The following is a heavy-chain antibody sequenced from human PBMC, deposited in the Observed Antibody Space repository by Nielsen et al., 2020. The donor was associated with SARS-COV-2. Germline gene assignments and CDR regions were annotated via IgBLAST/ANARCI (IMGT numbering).Heavy chain of an antibody. D-gene: IGHD3-16*01. V-gene: IGHV4-30-2*01. J-gene: IGHJ3*02. CDR1: GGSISSGGYS. Sequence: SETLSLTFAVSGGSISSGGYSWSWIQQPPGKGLEWIGYIYHSGRTYYNPSLKSRVTISVDRSKNQFSLKLSSVTAADTAVYYCARGGRITFGGADDAFDIWGQGTMVTVSS. CDR3: ARGGRITFGGADDAFDI. CDR2: IYHSGRT.